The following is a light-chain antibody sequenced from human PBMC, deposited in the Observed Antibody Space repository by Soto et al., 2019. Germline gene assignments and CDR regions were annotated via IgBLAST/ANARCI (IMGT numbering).Light chain of an antibody. J-gene: IGKJ4*01. CDR2: DAS. V-gene: IGKV3-11*01. CDR3: QQSSNWPPLT. Sequence: EIVLTQSPATLSLSPGESATLSCRASQSVGSYLAWYQQKPGQAPRLLIYDASNRATGIPVRFSGSGSGTDFTLTISSLEPEDFAVYYCQQSSNWPPLTFGGGTKVEIK. CDR1: QSVGSY.